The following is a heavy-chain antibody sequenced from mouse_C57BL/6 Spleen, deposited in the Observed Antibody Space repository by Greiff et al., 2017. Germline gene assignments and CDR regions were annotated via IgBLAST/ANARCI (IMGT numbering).Heavy chain of an antibody. J-gene: IGHJ2*01. V-gene: IGHV1-50*01. Sequence: QLQQPGAELVKPGASVKLSCKASGYTFTSYWMQWVKQRPGQGLEWIGEIDPSDSYTNYNQKFKGKATLTVDTSSSTAYMQRSSLTSEDSAVYYCAIGSTLDYWDQGTTLTVSS. CDR2: IDPSDSYT. D-gene: IGHD5-1*01. CDR1: GYTFTSYW. CDR3: AIGSTLDY.